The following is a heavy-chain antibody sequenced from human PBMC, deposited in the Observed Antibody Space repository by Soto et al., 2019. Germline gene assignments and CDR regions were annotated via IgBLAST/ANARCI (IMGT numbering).Heavy chain of an antibody. CDR2: TSNSGST. D-gene: IGHD2-2*01. J-gene: IGHJ4*02. CDR1: GGSITSSGYY. V-gene: IGHV4-31*03. CDR3: ARGGGSTKGDY. Sequence: QVQLQESGPGLVKPSQTLSLTCTVSGGSITSSGYYWSWIRQHPGEGLEWIGFTSNSGSTSYNPSLKRRVTISVGTSSNQFSLNLKSVTAADTAVYYCARGGGSTKGDYWGQGTLVTVSP.